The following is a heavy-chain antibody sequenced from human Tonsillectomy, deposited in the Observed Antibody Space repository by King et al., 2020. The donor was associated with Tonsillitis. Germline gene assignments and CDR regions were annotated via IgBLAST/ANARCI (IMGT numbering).Heavy chain of an antibody. CDR2: ISWHSGRI. D-gene: IGHD1-26*01. CDR3: AKDLGGSGSYAAYYFDY. CDR1: GFTFDDHA. Sequence: QLVQSGGGLVQPGRSLRLSCAASGFTFDDHAMHWVRQAPGKGLEWVSGISWHSGRIGYADSVKGRFTISRDNAKNSLYLQMNSLRTEDTALYYCAKDLGGSGSYAAYYFDYWGQGTLVTVSS. J-gene: IGHJ4*02. V-gene: IGHV3-9*01.